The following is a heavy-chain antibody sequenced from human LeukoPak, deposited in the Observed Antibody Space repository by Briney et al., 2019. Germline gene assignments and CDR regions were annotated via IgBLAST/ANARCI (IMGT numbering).Heavy chain of an antibody. V-gene: IGHV3-9*01. CDR1: GFTFSDYS. Sequence: SLRLSCAASGFTFSDYSVNWVRQAPGKGLEWVSGISWNSGSIGYADSVKGRFTISRDNAKNSLYLQMNSLRAEDTALYYCAKDSSGWGYFDYWGQGTLVTVSS. CDR2: ISWNSGSI. D-gene: IGHD6-19*01. J-gene: IGHJ4*02. CDR3: AKDSSGWGYFDY.